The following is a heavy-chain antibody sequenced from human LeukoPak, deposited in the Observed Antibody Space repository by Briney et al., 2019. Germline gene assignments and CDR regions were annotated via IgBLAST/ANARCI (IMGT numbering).Heavy chain of an antibody. J-gene: IGHJ4*02. CDR1: GGSISSSSYY. CDR3: ARTDWGTMTRFGD. Sequence: KPSETLSLTCTVSGGSISSSSYYWGWIRQPPGKGLEWIGSIYYSGSTYYNPSLKSRVTISVDTSKNQFSLKLSSVTAADTAVYYCARTDWGTMTRFGDWGQGTLVTVSS. V-gene: IGHV4-39*07. CDR2: IYYSGST. D-gene: IGHD3-16*01.